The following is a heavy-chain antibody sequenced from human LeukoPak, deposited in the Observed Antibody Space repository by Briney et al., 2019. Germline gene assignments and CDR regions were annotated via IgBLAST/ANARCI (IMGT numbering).Heavy chain of an antibody. V-gene: IGHV4-34*01. CDR1: GGSFSGYY. Sequence: SETLSLTCAVYGGSFSGYYWSWIRQPPGKGLEWLGEINHSGSTNYNPSLKSRVTISVDTSKNQFSLKLSSVTAADTAVYYCARERVGITIFGVVIAHFDYWGQGTLVTVSS. D-gene: IGHD3-3*01. CDR2: INHSGST. CDR3: ARERVGITIFGVVIAHFDY. J-gene: IGHJ4*02.